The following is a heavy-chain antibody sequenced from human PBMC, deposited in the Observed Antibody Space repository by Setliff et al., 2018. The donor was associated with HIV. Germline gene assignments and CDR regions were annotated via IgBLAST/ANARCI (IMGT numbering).Heavy chain of an antibody. CDR3: AREVDVVTTSDAFDI. V-gene: IGHV4-39*07. Sequence: PSETLSLTCTVSGGSASNSRYYWAWIRQPPGKGLEYIGSIHYNEKTYYNPSLKSRTTISLDTSMTQFSLKLTSVTAADTAVYYCAREVDVVTTSDAFDIWGQGTMVTVSS. CDR2: IHYNEKT. D-gene: IGHD2-21*02. J-gene: IGHJ3*02. CDR1: GGSASNSRYY.